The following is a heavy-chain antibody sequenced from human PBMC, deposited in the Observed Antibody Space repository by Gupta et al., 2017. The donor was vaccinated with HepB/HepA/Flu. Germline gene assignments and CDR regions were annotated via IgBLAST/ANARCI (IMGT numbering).Heavy chain of an antibody. J-gene: IGHJ4*02. V-gene: IGHV1-2*02. D-gene: IGHD2-21*01. CDR1: GYIFTGNY. CDR2: INPNSGAT. CDR3: ARDSLSTTTTQGYSDFDY. Sequence: QVHLVQSGAEVKKRGASVKVSCKTSGYIFTGNYLHWVRQAHGQGFELMAWINPNSGATDYAEKFQGRLTVTRDTSISTAYMELNGLGTDDTAMYYCARDSLSTTTTQGYSDFDYWGRGTLVAVSS.